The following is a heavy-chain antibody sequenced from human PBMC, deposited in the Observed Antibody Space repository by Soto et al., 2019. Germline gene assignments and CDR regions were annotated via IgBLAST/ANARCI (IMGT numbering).Heavy chain of an antibody. D-gene: IGHD6-25*01. Sequence: EVQLVDSGGDLVQPGGSLRLSCVVSGFTFNDYYMDWVRQAPGKGLEWVARSRNKANGFTTEYAASVKGRFAISRDESKNSVDLQMNTLETEDTAVYCCARSDSSGRHFDSWGQGTLVTVSS. CDR3: ARSDSSGRHFDS. CDR2: SRNKANGFTT. CDR1: GFTFNDYY. J-gene: IGHJ4*02. V-gene: IGHV3-72*01.